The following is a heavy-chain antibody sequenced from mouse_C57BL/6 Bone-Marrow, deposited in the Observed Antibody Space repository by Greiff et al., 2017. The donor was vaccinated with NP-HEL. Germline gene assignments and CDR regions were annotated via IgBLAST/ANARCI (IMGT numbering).Heavy chain of an antibody. CDR2: ISSGGDYI. D-gene: IGHD2-2*01. CDR1: GFTFSSYA. Sequence: EVMLVESGEGLVKPGGSLKLSCAASGFTFSSYAMYWVRQTPEKRLEWVAYISSGGDYIYYADTVKGRFTISRDNARNTLYLQMSSLKSEDTAMYYCTRDREGYDGNYYAMDYWGQGTSVTVSS. CDR3: TRDREGYDGNYYAMDY. J-gene: IGHJ4*01. V-gene: IGHV5-9-1*02.